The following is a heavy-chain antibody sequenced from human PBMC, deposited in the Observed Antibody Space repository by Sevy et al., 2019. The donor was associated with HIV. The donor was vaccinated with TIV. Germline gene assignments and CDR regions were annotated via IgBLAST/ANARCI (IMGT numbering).Heavy chain of an antibody. Sequence: ASVNVSCKASGYTFTSYGISWVRQAPGQGLEWMGWISAYNGNTNYAQKLQGRVTMTTDTSTSTAYMELRSLRSDDTAVYYCARFDCTNGVCSFVVSGPGYYYYGMDVWGQGTTVTVSS. D-gene: IGHD2-8*01. CDR1: GYTFTSYG. V-gene: IGHV1-18*01. CDR2: ISAYNGNT. J-gene: IGHJ6*02. CDR3: ARFDCTNGVCSFVVSGPGYYYYGMDV.